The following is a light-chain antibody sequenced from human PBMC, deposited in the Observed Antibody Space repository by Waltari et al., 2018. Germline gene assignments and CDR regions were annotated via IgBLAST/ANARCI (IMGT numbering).Light chain of an antibody. CDR3: QHYISYSWT. V-gene: IGKV1-5*03. Sequence: DLQMTQSPSTLSASVGDRVTTLCRASQSHNDWLAWYHPKPGKAPKLLIYKASSLETGVPSRFSGSGSGTEFTLTISSLQPDDFATYYCQHYISYSWTFGQGTKVEIK. CDR2: KAS. CDR1: QSHNDW. J-gene: IGKJ1*01.